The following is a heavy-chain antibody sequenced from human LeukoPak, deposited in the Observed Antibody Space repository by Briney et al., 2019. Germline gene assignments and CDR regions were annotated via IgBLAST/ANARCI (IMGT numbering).Heavy chain of an antibody. J-gene: IGHJ6*02. CDR1: GFTFSSYA. CDR2: ISGSGGST. Sequence: PGGSLRLSCAASGFTFSSYAMSWVRQAPGKGLEWVSAISGSGGSTYYADSVKGRFTISRDNSKNTLYLQMNSLRAEDTAVYYCARDCDWRFGEYYYAMDVWGQGTTVTVSS. D-gene: IGHD3-10*01. CDR3: ARDCDWRFGEYYYAMDV. V-gene: IGHV3-23*01.